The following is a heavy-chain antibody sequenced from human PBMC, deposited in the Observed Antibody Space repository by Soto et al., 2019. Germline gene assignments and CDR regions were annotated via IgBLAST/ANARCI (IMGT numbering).Heavy chain of an antibody. D-gene: IGHD3-3*01. CDR3: ARDSATPDFWSGYYLRTSDFDY. CDR2: ISAYNGNT. CDR1: GYTFTSYG. V-gene: IGHV1-18*01. J-gene: IGHJ4*02. Sequence: VASVKVSCKASGYTFTSYGISWVRQAPGQGLEWMGWISAYNGNTNYAQKLQGRVTMTTDTSTSTAYMELRSLRSDDTAVYYCARDSATPDFWSGYYLRTSDFDYWGQGTLVTVSS.